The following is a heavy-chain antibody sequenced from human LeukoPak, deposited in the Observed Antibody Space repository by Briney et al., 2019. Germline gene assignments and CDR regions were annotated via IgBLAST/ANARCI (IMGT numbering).Heavy chain of an antibody. Sequence: PSEALSLTCTVSGGSISNYYWNWIRQPPGKGLEWIGYIYYTGNTNYNPSLKSRVTISVDTSKNQFSLKLSSVTAADTAVYYCARDRLQLQSWGQGTLVTVSS. CDR1: GGSISNYY. V-gene: IGHV4-59*01. D-gene: IGHD1-1*01. J-gene: IGHJ5*02. CDR3: ARDRLQLQS. CDR2: IYYTGNT.